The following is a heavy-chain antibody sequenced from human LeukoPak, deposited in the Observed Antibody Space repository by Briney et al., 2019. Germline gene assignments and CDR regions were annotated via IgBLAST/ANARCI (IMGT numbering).Heavy chain of an antibody. D-gene: IGHD3-10*01. J-gene: IGHJ4*02. CDR1: GYTFTGYY. V-gene: IGHV1-2*06. CDR3: ARASMVRGVKE. CDR2: INPNSGGT. Sequence: ASVKVSCKASGYTFTGYYMHWVRPAPGQGLEWMGRINPNSGGTNYAQKFQGRVTMTRDTSISTAYMGLSRLRSDDTAVYYCARASMVRGVKEWGQGTLVTVSS.